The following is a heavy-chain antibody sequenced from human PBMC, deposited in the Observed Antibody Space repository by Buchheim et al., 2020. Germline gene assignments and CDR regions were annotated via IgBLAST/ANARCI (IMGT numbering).Heavy chain of an antibody. J-gene: IGHJ6*02. CDR3: ARDEGRHYYYYYGMDV. CDR2: IWYDGSNK. Sequence: QVQLVESGGGVVQPGRSLRLSCAASGFTFSSYGMHWVRQAPGKGLEWVAVIWYDGSNKYYADSVKGRFTISRDTSKNTLYLQMNSLRAEDTAVYYCARDEGRHYYYYYGMDVWGQGTT. V-gene: IGHV3-33*01. CDR1: GFTFSSYG.